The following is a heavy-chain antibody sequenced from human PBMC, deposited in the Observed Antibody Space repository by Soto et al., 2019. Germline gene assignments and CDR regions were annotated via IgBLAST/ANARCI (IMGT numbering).Heavy chain of an antibody. V-gene: IGHV1-3*01. CDR2: INAGNGNT. CDR3: ARDGAVAGDLNFDY. J-gene: IGHJ4*02. D-gene: IGHD6-19*01. Sequence: ASVEVSCKASGYTFTSYGLHWVRQAPGQRLEWMGWINAGNGNTKYSQKFQGRVTITRDTSASRAYMELTSLRSEDTAVYYCARDGAVAGDLNFDYWGQGTLVTVSS. CDR1: GYTFTSYG.